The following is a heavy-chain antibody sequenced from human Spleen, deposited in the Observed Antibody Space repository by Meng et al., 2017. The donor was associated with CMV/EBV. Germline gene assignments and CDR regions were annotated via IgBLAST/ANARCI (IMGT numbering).Heavy chain of an antibody. Sequence: GESLKISCAASGFTVSSNEMSWVRQAPGKGLEWVSSISGGSTYYADSRKGRFTISRDNSKNTLYLQMNSLRAEDTAVYYCARVGGAGTQTYYYGMDVWGQGTTVTVSS. D-gene: IGHD1-26*01. CDR1: GFTVSSNE. CDR2: ISGGST. J-gene: IGHJ6*02. V-gene: IGHV3-38-3*01. CDR3: ARVGGAGTQTYYYGMDV.